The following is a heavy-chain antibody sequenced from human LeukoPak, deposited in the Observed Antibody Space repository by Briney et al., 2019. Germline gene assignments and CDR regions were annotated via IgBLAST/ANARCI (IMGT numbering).Heavy chain of an antibody. D-gene: IGHD3-3*01. CDR2: IYTSGST. CDR1: GGSISSGSYY. V-gene: IGHV4-61*02. CDR3: ARVRFLEWFLSYYFDY. J-gene: IGHJ4*02. Sequence: SETLSLTCTVSGGSISSGSYYWSWIRQPAGKGLEWIGRIYTSGSTNYNPSLKSRVTISVDTSKNQFSLKLSSVTAADTAVYYCARVRFLEWFLSYYFDYWGQGTLVTVSS.